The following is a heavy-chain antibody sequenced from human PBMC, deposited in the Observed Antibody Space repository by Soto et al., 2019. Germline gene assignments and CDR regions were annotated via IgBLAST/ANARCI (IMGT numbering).Heavy chain of an antibody. CDR3: VRVPYSSGWYSYYFDY. V-gene: IGHV1-18*04. CDR1: GYTFTSYY. J-gene: IGHJ4*02. D-gene: IGHD6-19*01. Sequence: ASVKVSCKASGYTFTSYYISWVRQAPGQGLEWMGRISACNGNTNYAQKLQGRVTMTTDTSTSTAYMELRSLRSDDTAVYYCVRVPYSSGWYSYYFDYWGQGTLVTVSS. CDR2: ISACNGNT.